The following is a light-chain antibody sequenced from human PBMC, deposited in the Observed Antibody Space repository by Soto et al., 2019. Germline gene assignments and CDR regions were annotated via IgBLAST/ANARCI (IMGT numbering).Light chain of an antibody. CDR3: QQRSKWPT. CDR2: DAS. CDR1: QSISSHRY. V-gene: IGKV3-11*01. J-gene: IGKJ1*01. Sequence: EIALTQSPGTLSLSPGERATLSCRASQSISSHRYLAWYQQKPGQAPRLLIYDASNRATGIPARFSGSGSGTDFTLTISSLEPEDFAVYYCQQRSKWPTFGQGTKVDIK.